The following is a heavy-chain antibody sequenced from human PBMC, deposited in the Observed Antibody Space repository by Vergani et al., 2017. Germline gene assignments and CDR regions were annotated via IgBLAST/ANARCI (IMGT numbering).Heavy chain of an antibody. V-gene: IGHV1-69*08. CDR3: AREGGYCSGTSCYRSHLYYYYCMCV. CDR1: GGTFSSYT. Sequence: QVQLVQSGAEVKKPGSSVKVSCKASGGTFSSYTISWVRQAPGQGLEWMGRIIPILGIANYAQKFQGRVTITADKSTSTAYMELSSLRSEDTAVYYCAREGGYCSGTSCYRSHLYYYYCMCVWGKGTTVTVSS. J-gene: IGHJ6*03. D-gene: IGHD2-2*02. CDR2: IIPILGIA.